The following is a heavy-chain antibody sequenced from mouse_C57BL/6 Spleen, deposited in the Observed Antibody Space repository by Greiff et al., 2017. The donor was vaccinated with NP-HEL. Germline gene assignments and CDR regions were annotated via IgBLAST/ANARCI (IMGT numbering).Heavy chain of an antibody. CDR3: ASHRDYGSSYAMDY. CDR1: GFTFSSYG. D-gene: IGHD1-1*01. Sequence: EVMLVESGGDLVKPGGSLKLSCAASGFTFSSYGMSWVRQTPDKRLEWVATISSGGSYTYYPDSVKGRFTISRDNAKNTLYLQMSSLKSEDTAMYYCASHRDYGSSYAMDYWGQGTSVTVSS. J-gene: IGHJ4*01. CDR2: ISSGGSYT. V-gene: IGHV5-6*01.